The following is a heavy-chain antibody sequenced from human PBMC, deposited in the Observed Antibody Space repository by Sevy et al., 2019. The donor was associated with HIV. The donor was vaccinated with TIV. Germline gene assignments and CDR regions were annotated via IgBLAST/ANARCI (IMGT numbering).Heavy chain of an antibody. CDR1: GFTFSSYA. D-gene: IGHD6-13*01. J-gene: IGHJ4*02. CDR3: AKHLFSGIAAAGTCDY. Sequence: GGYLRLSCVASGFTFSSYAMSWVRQAPGKGLERVSAISGSGGSTYYADSVKGRFTISRDNSKNTLYLQMNSLRAEDTAVYYCAKHLFSGIAAAGTCDYWGQGTLVTVSS. CDR2: ISGSGGST. V-gene: IGHV3-23*01.